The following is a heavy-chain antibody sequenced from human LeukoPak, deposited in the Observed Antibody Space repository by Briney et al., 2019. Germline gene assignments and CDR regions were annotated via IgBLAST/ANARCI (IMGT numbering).Heavy chain of an antibody. Sequence: GGSLRLSCAASGFTFSSYSMNWVRQAPGKGLEWVSSISSSSSYIYYADSVRGRFTISRDNAKNSLYLQMNSLRAEDTAVYYCAREGRYSSSWNYFDYWGQGTLVTVSS. CDR3: AREGRYSSSWNYFDY. CDR1: GFTFSSYS. D-gene: IGHD6-13*01. CDR2: ISSSSSYI. V-gene: IGHV3-21*01. J-gene: IGHJ4*02.